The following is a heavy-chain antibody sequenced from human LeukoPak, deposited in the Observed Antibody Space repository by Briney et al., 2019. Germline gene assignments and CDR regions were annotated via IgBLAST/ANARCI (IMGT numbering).Heavy chain of an antibody. CDR3: AKLISSIAARPDDY. J-gene: IGHJ4*02. CDR1: GDNFSMFG. Sequence: GASVKVSCKASGDNFSMFGFSWVRQAPGQGLEWMGGIIPALGTASYAQKFQGRGTFTADESTNTVYMELSSLRSEDTAVYYCAKLISSIAARPDDYWGQGTLVTVSS. D-gene: IGHD6-6*01. V-gene: IGHV1-69*13. CDR2: IIPALGTA.